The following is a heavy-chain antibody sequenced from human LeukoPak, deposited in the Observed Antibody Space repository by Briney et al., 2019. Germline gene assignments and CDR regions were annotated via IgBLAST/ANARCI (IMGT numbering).Heavy chain of an antibody. CDR3: ARDRGRTNWFDP. D-gene: IGHD3-10*01. J-gene: IGHJ5*02. V-gene: IGHV3-7*01. Sequence: GALSLSCAASGFTFSSYWMSWVRQAPGKGLEWVANIKQDGSEKYYVDSVKGRFTISRDNAKNSLYLQMNSLRAEDTAVYYCARDRGRTNWFDPWGQGTLVTVSS. CDR1: GFTFSSYW. CDR2: IKQDGSEK.